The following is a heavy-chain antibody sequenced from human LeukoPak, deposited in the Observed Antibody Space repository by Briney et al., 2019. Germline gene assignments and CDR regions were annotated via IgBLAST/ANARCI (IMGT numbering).Heavy chain of an antibody. J-gene: IGHJ5*02. V-gene: IGHV1-8*01. Sequence: ASVKVSFKASVYTFTNYDIYWVRQTTGHGLEWLGWMNPDTGNTGSAQKFQGRVTMTRNTFISTAYMELSSLRSDDTAVYYCARSPDRYYDILTGYYNIWFDPWGQGTLVTVSS. CDR1: VYTFTNYD. CDR3: ARSPDRYYDILTGYYNIWFDP. D-gene: IGHD3-9*01. CDR2: MNPDTGNT.